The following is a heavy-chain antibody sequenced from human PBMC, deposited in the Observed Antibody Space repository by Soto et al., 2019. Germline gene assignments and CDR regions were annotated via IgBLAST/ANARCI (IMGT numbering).Heavy chain of an antibody. CDR1: GFTFSSYG. V-gene: IGHV3-30*18. J-gene: IGHJ6*02. Sequence: PGGSLRLSCAASGFTFSSYGMHWVRQAPGKGLEWVAVISYDGSNKYYADSVKGRFTISRDNSKNTLYLQMNSLRAEDAAVYYCAKEAPRYYDFWSGYTVGVLYYYYGMDVWGQGTTVTVSS. CDR3: AKEAPRYYDFWSGYTVGVLYYYYGMDV. D-gene: IGHD3-3*01. CDR2: ISYDGSNK.